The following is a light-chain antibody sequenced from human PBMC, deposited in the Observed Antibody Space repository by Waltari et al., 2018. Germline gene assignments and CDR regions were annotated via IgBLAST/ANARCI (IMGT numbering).Light chain of an antibody. J-gene: IGKJ1*01. CDR3: QHYVRLPAT. V-gene: IGKV3-20*01. CDR2: GAS. CDR1: QRVSRS. Sequence: EIVLTQSPGTLSLSPGERATLSCRASQRVSRSFAWYQPKPGQAPRLLIYGASNRAAGIPARFSGSGSGTDFSLTISRLEPEDFAVYYCQHYVRLPATFGQGTKVEIK.